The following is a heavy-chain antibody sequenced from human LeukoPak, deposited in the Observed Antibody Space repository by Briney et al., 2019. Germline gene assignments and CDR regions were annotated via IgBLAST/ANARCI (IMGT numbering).Heavy chain of an antibody. Sequence: SETLTLTCAVSDGSISSGGYSWSWIRQPPGKGLEWIGYIYHSGSTYYNPSLKSRVTISVDRSKNQFSLKLSSVTAADTAVYYCARGTTTVTHYDYWGQGTLVAVSS. CDR3: ARGTTTVTHYDY. CDR1: DGSISSGGYS. CDR2: IYHSGST. D-gene: IGHD4-17*01. J-gene: IGHJ4*02. V-gene: IGHV4-30-2*01.